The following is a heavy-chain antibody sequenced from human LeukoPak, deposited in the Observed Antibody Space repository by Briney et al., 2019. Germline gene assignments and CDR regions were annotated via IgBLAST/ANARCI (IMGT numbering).Heavy chain of an antibody. CDR1: GFTFSSYS. Sequence: GGSLRLSCAASGFTFSSYSMNWVRQAPGKGLEWVSLISGDGGSTYYADSVKGRFTISRDNSKNSLYLQMNSLRTEDTALYYCAKGFSRIAAAGTEVNYWGQGTLVTVSS. V-gene: IGHV3-43*02. CDR3: AKGFSRIAAAGTEVNY. CDR2: ISGDGGST. J-gene: IGHJ4*02. D-gene: IGHD6-13*01.